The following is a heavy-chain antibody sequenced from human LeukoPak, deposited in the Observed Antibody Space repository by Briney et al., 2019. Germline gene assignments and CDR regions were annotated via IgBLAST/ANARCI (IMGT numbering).Heavy chain of an antibody. CDR2: INPNTAGT. V-gene: IGHV1-2*02. D-gene: IGHD3-22*01. J-gene: IGHJ4*02. Sequence: GASVKVSCKASGYTFTGYHIHWVRQAPGQGLEWMGSINPNTAGTSYAQKFQGRVAMTRDTSISTAYMELSRLTSDDAAVYYCARVAYYDSTGGWGQGTLVTVSS. CDR1: GYTFTGYH. CDR3: ARVAYYDSTGG.